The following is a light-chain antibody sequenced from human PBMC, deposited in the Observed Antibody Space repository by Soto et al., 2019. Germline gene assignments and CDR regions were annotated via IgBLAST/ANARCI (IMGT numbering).Light chain of an antibody. CDR2: AAS. CDR1: QGISTY. CDR3: QKYNSAPRT. Sequence: DIPMTQSPSSLSASVGDRVTITCRASQGISTYLAWYQQKPGKVPKLLIYAASTLQSGVPSRFSGSGSGTYFTLTISSLQPEDVATYYCQKYNSAPRTFGQGTKVEIK. J-gene: IGKJ1*01. V-gene: IGKV1-27*01.